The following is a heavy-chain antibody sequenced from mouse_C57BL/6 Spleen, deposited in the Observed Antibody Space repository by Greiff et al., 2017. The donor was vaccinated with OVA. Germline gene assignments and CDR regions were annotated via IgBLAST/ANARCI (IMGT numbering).Heavy chain of an antibody. Sequence: QVQLQQPGAELVRPGSSVKLSCKASGYTFTSYWMDWVKQRPGQGLEWIGNIYPSDSETHYNQKFKDKATLTVDKSSSTAYMQLSSLTSEDSAVDYCARDYGSSNQGFAYWGQGTLVTVSA. CDR3: ARDYGSSNQGFAY. D-gene: IGHD1-1*01. CDR2: IYPSDSET. CDR1: GYTFTSYW. J-gene: IGHJ3*01. V-gene: IGHV1-61*01.